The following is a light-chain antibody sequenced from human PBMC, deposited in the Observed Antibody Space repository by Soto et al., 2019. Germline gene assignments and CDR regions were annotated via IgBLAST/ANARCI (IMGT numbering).Light chain of an antibody. Sequence: QSVLTQPASVSGAPGQRVAISCTGSSSNIGAGYDVHWYQQLPGTAPKLLIYGNSNRPSGVPDRFSGSKSGTSASLAITGLQAEDEADYYCQSYDSSRSGYVFGTGTKVTVL. J-gene: IGLJ1*01. CDR2: GNS. CDR1: SSNIGAGYD. CDR3: QSYDSSRSGYV. V-gene: IGLV1-40*01.